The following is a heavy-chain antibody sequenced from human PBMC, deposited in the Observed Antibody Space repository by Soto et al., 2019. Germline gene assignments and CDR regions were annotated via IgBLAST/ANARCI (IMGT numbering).Heavy chain of an antibody. CDR3: ARDYMAVVD. D-gene: IGHD2-15*01. Sequence: QVQLQESGPGLVKPSQTLSLTCTVSGSSISSGSYYWSWIRQHPGKGLEWIGYIYHSGSTYYNPSLKSRATMALDTSKNPFSLKLSSVTAADTAVYYCARDYMAVVDWGQGTLVTVSS. CDR2: IYHSGST. CDR1: GSSISSGSYY. J-gene: IGHJ4*02. V-gene: IGHV4-31*03.